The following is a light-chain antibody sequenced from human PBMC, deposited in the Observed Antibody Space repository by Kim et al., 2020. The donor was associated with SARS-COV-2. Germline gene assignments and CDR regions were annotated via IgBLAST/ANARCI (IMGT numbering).Light chain of an antibody. CDR1: NIGSKS. Sequence: PGKTARITCGGNNIGSKSLHWYQQKPGQAPVLVIYYESDRPSGIPERLSGSNSGNTATLTISRVEAGDEADYYCQVWESSSDHVLFGGGTQLTVL. V-gene: IGLV3-21*01. CDR3: QVWESSSDHVL. CDR2: YES. J-gene: IGLJ2*01.